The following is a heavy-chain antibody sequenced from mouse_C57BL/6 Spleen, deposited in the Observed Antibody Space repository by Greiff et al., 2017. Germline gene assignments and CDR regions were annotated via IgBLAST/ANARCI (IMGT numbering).Heavy chain of an antibody. V-gene: IGHV14-4*01. CDR2: IDPENGDT. D-gene: IGHD1-1*01. CDR1: GFNIKDDY. CDR3: TTEPVDMTTVVATVDV. Sequence: EVQLQQSGAELVRPGASVKLSCTASGFNIKDDYMHWVKQRPEQGLEWIGWIDPENGDTEYASKFQGKATITADTSSNTAYLQLSSLTSEDTAVYYCTTEPVDMTTVVATVDVWGTGTTVTVSS. J-gene: IGHJ1*03.